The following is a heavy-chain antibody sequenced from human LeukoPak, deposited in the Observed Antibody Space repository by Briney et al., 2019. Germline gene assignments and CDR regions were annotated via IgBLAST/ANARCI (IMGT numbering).Heavy chain of an antibody. CDR3: AKSYNGYESKPNY. CDR2: ISNSGGRT. V-gene: IGHV3-23*01. D-gene: IGHD5-12*01. CDR1: GFTFSSYA. J-gene: IGHJ4*02. Sequence: GGSLRLSCAASGFTFSSYAMSWVRQAPGEGLEWVSSISNSGGRTFYTDSVKGRFTISRDNSKITLYLQMNSLRAEDTAVYYCAKSYNGYESKPNYWGQGTLVTVSS.